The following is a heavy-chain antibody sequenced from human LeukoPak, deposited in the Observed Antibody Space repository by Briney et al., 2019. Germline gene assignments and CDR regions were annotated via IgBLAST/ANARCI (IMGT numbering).Heavy chain of an antibody. D-gene: IGHD3-10*01. J-gene: IGHJ4*02. V-gene: IGHV4-34*01. CDR1: GGSFSGYY. CDR2: INHSGST. Sequence: SETLSLTCAVYGGSFSGYYWSWIRQPPGKGLEWIGEINHSGSTNYNPSLKSRATISVDTSKNQFSLKLSSVTAADTAVYYCARGRGSGSYSRPFDYWGQGTLVTVSS. CDR3: ARGRGSGSYSRPFDY.